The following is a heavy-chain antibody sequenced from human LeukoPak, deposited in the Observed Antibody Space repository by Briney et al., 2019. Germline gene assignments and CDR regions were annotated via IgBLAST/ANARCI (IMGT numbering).Heavy chain of an antibody. J-gene: IGHJ4*02. CDR1: GFTFSSYT. D-gene: IGHD3-22*01. V-gene: IGHV3-21*01. Sequence: GGSLRLSCAASGFTFSSYTINWVRQAPGKGLEWVSSISSSSYIYYVDLVKGRFTSSRDNAKNSLYLQINSLRAEDTAVYYCARSPSDHDSSGYYYYWGQGTLVTVSS. CDR3: ARSPSDHDSSGYYYY. CDR2: ISSSSYI.